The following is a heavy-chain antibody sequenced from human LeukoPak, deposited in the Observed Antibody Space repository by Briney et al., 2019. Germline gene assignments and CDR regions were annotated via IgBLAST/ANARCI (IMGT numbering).Heavy chain of an antibody. J-gene: IGHJ3*02. CDR2: FVVGSGNT. V-gene: IGHV1-58*01. CDR1: GFTFTNSG. Sequence: ASVKVSCKASGFTFTNSGVQWVRQARGQRLEWVGWFVVGSGNTNYAQNFQERVTITRDMSTSTVYMELSSLRSEDTAVYYCARDLSPGSRGNAFDIWGQGTMVTVSS. CDR3: ARDLSPGSRGNAFDI. D-gene: IGHD1-14*01.